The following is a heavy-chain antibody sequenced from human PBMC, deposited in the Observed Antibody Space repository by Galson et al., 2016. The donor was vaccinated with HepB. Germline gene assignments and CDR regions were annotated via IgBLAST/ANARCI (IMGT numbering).Heavy chain of an antibody. D-gene: IGHD2-8*01. CDR2: IRATSTHV. V-gene: IGHV3-21*06. J-gene: IGHJ4*02. CDR1: GFRFSIYN. Sequence: SLRLSCAASGFRFSIYNMDWVRQAPGKGLEWVASIRATSTHVYYADSLKGRFTISRDNAKNSLYMLMSSLRAADTALYYCVREGGYTNGWFEYWGQGTLVTVSS. CDR3: VREGGYTNGWFEY.